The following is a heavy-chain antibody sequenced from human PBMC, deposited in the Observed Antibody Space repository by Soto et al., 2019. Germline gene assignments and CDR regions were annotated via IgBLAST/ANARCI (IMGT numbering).Heavy chain of an antibody. V-gene: IGHV1-69*02. CDR3: ARFRAGELFGNNWNYGGDAFDI. Sequence: QVQLVQSGAEVKKPGSSVKVSCKASGGTFSSYTISWVRQAPGQGLEWMGRIIPILGIANYAQKFQGRVTITADKSTSTAYMELSSLRSEDTAVYYCARFRAGELFGNNWNYGGDAFDIWGQGTMVTVSS. D-gene: IGHD1-7*01. J-gene: IGHJ3*02. CDR1: GGTFSSYT. CDR2: IIPILGIA.